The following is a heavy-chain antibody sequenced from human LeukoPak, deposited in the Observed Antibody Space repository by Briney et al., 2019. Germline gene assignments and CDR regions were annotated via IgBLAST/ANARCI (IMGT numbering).Heavy chain of an antibody. V-gene: IGHV4-31*03. J-gene: IGHJ4*02. CDR1: GGSISSGGYY. D-gene: IGHD5-18*01. CDR3: ARDSRGYQTPWWY. CDR2: IYYSGST. Sequence: PSETLSLTCTVSGGSISSGGYYWSWIRLHPGKGLEWIGYIYYSGSTYYNPSLKSRVTISVDTSKNQFSLKLSSVTAADTAVYYCARDSRGYQTPWWYWGQGTLVTVSS.